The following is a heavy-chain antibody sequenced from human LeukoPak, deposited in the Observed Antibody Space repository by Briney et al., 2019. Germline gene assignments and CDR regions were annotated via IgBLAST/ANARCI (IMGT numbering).Heavy chain of an antibody. CDR2: ISSSSSYI. D-gene: IGHD2-15*01. Sequence: GGSLRLSCAASGFTFSSYWMSWVRQAPGKGLEWVSSISSSSSYIYYADSVKGRFTISRDNAKNSLYLQMNSLRAEDTAVYYCARDPPSDCSGGSCYSEAYYYYGMDVWGQGTTVTVSS. V-gene: IGHV3-21*01. CDR3: ARDPPSDCSGGSCYSEAYYYYGMDV. J-gene: IGHJ6*02. CDR1: GFTFSSYW.